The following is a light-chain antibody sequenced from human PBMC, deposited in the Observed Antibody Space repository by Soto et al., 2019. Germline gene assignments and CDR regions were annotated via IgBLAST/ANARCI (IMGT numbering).Light chain of an antibody. CDR3: CSFTSSITYV. J-gene: IGLJ1*01. V-gene: IGLV2-14*01. Sequence: QSVLTQPASVSGSLGQSITISCTGTSSDVGGYNYVSWYQQQPGKAPKLIISEVSNRPSGISNRFSGSKSGNTASLIISGLQAEDEADYYCCSFTSSITYVFGTGTKLTVL. CDR1: SSDVGGYNY. CDR2: EVS.